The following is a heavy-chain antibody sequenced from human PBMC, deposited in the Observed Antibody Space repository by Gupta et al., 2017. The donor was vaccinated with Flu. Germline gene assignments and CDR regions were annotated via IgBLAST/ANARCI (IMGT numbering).Heavy chain of an antibody. CDR1: GFTFSSYG. D-gene: IGHD4-17*01. CDR2: IWYDGSNK. J-gene: IGHJ6*02. V-gene: IGHV3-33*01. Sequence: GFTFSSYGMHWVRQAPGKGLEWVAVIWYDGSNKYYADSVKGRFTISRDNSKNTLHLQMNSLRAEDTAAYYCAREGLTTVTLSYGLDVWGHGT. CDR3: AREGLTTVTLSYGLDV.